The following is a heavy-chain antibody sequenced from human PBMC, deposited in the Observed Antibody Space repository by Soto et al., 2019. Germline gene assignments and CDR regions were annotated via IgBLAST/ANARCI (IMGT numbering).Heavy chain of an antibody. V-gene: IGHV4-59*01. CDR1: GGSISSYY. CDR3: ARDTVTTLYWYFDL. D-gene: IGHD4-17*01. J-gene: IGHJ2*01. CDR2: IYYSGST. Sequence: LSLTFTVSGGSISSYYWSWIRQPPGKGLEWIGYIYYSGSTNYNPSLKSRVTISVDTSKNQFSLKLSSVTAADTAVYYCARDTVTTLYWYFDLWGRGTLVTVSS.